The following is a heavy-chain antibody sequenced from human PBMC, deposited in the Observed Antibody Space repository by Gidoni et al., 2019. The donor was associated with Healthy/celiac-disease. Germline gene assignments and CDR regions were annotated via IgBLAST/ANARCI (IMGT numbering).Heavy chain of an antibody. CDR1: GFTFSSYA. CDR3: ARATTVVTYSFQH. CDR2: ISYDGSNK. D-gene: IGHD4-17*01. Sequence: QVQLVESGGGVVQPGRSLRLSCAAPGFTFSSYAMHWVRQAPGKGLEWVAVISYDGSNKYYADSVKGRFTISRDNSKNTLYLQMNSLRAEDTAVYYCARATTVVTYSFQHWGQGTLVTVSS. V-gene: IGHV3-30-3*01. J-gene: IGHJ1*01.